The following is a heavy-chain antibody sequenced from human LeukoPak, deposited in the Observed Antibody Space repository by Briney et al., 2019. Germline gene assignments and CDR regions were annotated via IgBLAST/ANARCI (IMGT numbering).Heavy chain of an antibody. CDR1: GFTFGDYA. CDR2: ISTSGSNI. CDR3: ARDLGVLFGMATPI. Sequence: GGSLRLSCTASGFTFGDYAMSWFRQAPGKGLEWVSYISTSGSNIYYADSVKGRFTISRDNAKNSLYLQMNSLRAEDTAVYYCARDLGVLFGMATPIWGQGTLVTVSS. D-gene: IGHD5-24*01. J-gene: IGHJ4*02. V-gene: IGHV3-11*04.